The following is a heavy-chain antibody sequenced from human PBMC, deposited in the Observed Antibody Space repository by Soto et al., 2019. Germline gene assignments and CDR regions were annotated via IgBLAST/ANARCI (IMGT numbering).Heavy chain of an antibody. J-gene: IGHJ2*01. Sequence: QVQLQESGPGLVKPSETLSLTCIVSGTSINNYYWSGILQPPVKGLEWIGCICYTGSTNYNPSLKSRLTLSVDTSKNQFSLKVTSVTAADTAVYYCAGFNWGSVFAYFDLWGRGTLMSVSS. CDR3: AGFNWGSVFAYFDL. V-gene: IGHV4-59*03. D-gene: IGHD7-27*01. CDR2: ICYTGST. CDR1: GTSINNYY.